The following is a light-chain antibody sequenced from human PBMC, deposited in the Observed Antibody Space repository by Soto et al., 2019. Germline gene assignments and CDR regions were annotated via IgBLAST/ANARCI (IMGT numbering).Light chain of an antibody. J-gene: IGLJ3*02. CDR1: TSNIGAGYD. V-gene: IGLV1-40*01. Sequence: QPVLTQPPSVSGAPGQRVTFSCTGGTSNIGAGYDVHWYQQLPGTAPKLLMFGNNNRPSEVPDRFSVSKSGTSVSLAITGLQTEDEADYYCQSYDTSLSAWVFGGGTKLTVL. CDR3: QSYDTSLSAWV. CDR2: GNN.